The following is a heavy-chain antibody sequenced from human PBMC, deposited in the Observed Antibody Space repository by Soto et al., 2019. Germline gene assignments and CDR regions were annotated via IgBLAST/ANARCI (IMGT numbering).Heavy chain of an antibody. CDR2: ISSRTSFI. CDR3: ASVYYARIGFYFDS. V-gene: IGHV3-21*01. J-gene: IGHJ4*02. D-gene: IGHD3-22*01. CDR1: ELTFSSYG. Sequence: ELHLVESGGGLVKPGGSLRLSCAASELTFSSYGMNWVRQAPGKGLEWVSAISSRTSFIHYADSVKGRFTISRDNAKNSLYLQMNSLIAEDTAMYYCASVYYARIGFYFDSWGQGTLVTVS.